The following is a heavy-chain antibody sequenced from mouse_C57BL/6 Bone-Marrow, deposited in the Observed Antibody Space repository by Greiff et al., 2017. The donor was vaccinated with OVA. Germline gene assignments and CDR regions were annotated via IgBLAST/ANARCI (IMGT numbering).Heavy chain of an antibody. Sequence: QVQLQQSGAELARPGASVKLSCKASGYTFTSYGISWVKQRTGQGLEWIGEIYPRSGNTYYNEKFKGKATLTADTSSSTAYMELRSLTSEDAAVYFCARSGWLLNYFDYWGQGTTLTVSS. CDR3: ARSGWLLNYFDY. V-gene: IGHV1-81*01. J-gene: IGHJ2*01. D-gene: IGHD2-3*01. CDR1: GYTFTSYG. CDR2: IYPRSGNT.